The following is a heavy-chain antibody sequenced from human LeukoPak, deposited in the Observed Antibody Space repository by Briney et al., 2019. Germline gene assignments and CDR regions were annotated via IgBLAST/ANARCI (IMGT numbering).Heavy chain of an antibody. Sequence: GGSLRLSCAASGFTFSRYGVHWVRQAPGKGLEWVAVIWYDGSNRQYADSVKGRFTISRDNSKNTLYLQMNSLRAEDTAVYYCARDFGFSPSSGYSFDYWGQGTLVTVSS. V-gene: IGHV3-33*01. D-gene: IGHD3-22*01. J-gene: IGHJ4*02. CDR1: GFTFSRYG. CDR3: ARDFGFSPSSGYSFDY. CDR2: IWYDGSNR.